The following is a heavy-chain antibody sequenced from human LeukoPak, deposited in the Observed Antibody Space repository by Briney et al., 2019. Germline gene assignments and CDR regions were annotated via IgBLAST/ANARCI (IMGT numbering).Heavy chain of an antibody. CDR2: ISSSSSYI. V-gene: IGHV3-21*01. J-gene: IGHJ4*02. CDR1: GFTFSSYS. Sequence: GGSLRLTCAASGFTFSSYSMNWVRQAPGKGLEWVSSISSSSSYIYYADSVKGRFTISRDNAKNSLYLQMNSLRAEDTAVYHCASFPYSSSWYLLNYWGQGTLVTVSS. CDR3: ASFPYSSSWYLLNY. D-gene: IGHD6-13*01.